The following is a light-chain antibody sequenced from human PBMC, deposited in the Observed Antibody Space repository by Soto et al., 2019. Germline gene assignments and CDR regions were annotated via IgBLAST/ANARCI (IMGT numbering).Light chain of an antibody. CDR1: HSISISK. CDR3: QQYNSWPWT. J-gene: IGKJ1*01. Sequence: EIVMTQSPATLSVSPGERATLSCRASHSISISKLAWYQQNPGQAPRLLMYGASNRATGIPTRFSGSGSGTEFTLTISSLQSEDFAVYYCQQYNSWPWTFGQGTKVDIK. CDR2: GAS. V-gene: IGKV3-15*01.